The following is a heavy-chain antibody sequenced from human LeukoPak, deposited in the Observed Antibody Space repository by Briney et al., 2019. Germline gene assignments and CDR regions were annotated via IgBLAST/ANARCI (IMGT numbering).Heavy chain of an antibody. J-gene: IGHJ6*02. CDR1: GFTVSSNY. D-gene: IGHD3-10*01. CDR3: ARDLPLMVRGVIITYYYGMDV. CDR2: IYSGGST. V-gene: IGHV3-66*01. Sequence: PGGSLRLSCAASGFTVSSNYMSWVRQAPGKGLEWVSVIYSGGSTYYADSVKGRFTMSRDNSKNTLYLQRNSLRAEDTAVYYCARDLPLMVRGVIITYYYGMDVWGQGTTVTVSS.